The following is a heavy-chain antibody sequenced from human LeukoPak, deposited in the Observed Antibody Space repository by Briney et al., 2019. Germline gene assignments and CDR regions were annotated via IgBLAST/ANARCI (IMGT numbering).Heavy chain of an antibody. Sequence: PGGSLRLSCAASGFTFSSYSMNWVRQAPGKGLEWIGSIYHSGSAYYNPSLESRVTISVDTSKNQFSLKLTSVTAADTAVYYCASVPEPYYFDYWGQGTLVTVS. J-gene: IGHJ4*02. CDR3: ASVPEPYYFDY. CDR2: IYHSGSA. CDR1: GFTFSSYS. V-gene: IGHV4-38-2*01. D-gene: IGHD1-14*01.